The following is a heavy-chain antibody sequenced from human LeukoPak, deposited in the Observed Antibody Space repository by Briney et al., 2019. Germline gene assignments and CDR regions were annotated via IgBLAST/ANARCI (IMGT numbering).Heavy chain of an antibody. D-gene: IGHD2-8*01. CDR2: IIPIFGTA. Sequence: SVKVSCKASGGTFSSYAISWVRQAPGQGLEWMGGIIPIFGTANYAQKFQGRVTITTDESTSTAYMELSSLRSEDTAVYYCARDSGLMVYARPDDAFDIWGQGTMVTVSS. V-gene: IGHV1-69*05. J-gene: IGHJ3*02. CDR1: GGTFSSYA. CDR3: ARDSGLMVYARPDDAFDI.